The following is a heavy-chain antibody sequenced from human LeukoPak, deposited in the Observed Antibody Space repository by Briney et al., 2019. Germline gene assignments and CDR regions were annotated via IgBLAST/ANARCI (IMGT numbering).Heavy chain of an antibody. CDR2: IYYSGST. J-gene: IGHJ3*02. CDR3: ARDQDDYVDFDAFDI. CDR1: GGSISSYY. Sequence: PPETLSLTCTVSGGSISSYYWSWIRQPPGKGLEWIGYIYYSGSTNYNPSLKSRVTISVDTSKNQFSLKLSSVTAADTAVYYCARDQDDYVDFDAFDIWGQGTMVTVSS. D-gene: IGHD4-17*01. V-gene: IGHV4-59*12.